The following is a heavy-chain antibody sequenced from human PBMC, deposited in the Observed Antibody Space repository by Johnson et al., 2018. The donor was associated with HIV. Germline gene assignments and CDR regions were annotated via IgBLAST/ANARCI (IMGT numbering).Heavy chain of an antibody. Sequence: VQLVESGGGLVQPGRSLRLSCAASGFTSDDYGMSWVRQPPGKGLEWVSDINWNGGSTDYADSVKGRFTISRDSSKNTLYLQMNSLRAEDTAEYYCTSIPPPKLDGAFDVWGQGTMVTVSS. D-gene: IGHD5-24*01. CDR1: GFTSDDYG. V-gene: IGHV3-20*04. J-gene: IGHJ3*01. CDR3: TSIPPPKLDGAFDV. CDR2: INWNGGST.